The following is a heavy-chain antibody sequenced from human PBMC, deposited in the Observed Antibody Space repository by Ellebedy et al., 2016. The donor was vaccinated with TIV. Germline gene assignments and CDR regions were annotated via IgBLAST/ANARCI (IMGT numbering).Heavy chain of an antibody. CDR3: AKEQGHGSGTPCDS. CDR2: LCGSGRST. J-gene: IGHJ4*02. Sequence: GESLKISCAASGFTFTNFAMSWVRQAPGKGLGCVSSLCGSGRSTYYADSVKGRFTISRDNSKNTLYLQMNALTAEDTAIYYCAKEQGHGSGTPCDSWGQGTLVTVSS. D-gene: IGHD3-10*01. CDR1: GFTFTNFA. V-gene: IGHV3-23*01.